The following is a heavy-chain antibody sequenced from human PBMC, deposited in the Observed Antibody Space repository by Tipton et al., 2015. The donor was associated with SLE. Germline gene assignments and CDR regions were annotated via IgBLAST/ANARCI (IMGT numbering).Heavy chain of an antibody. CDR2: ISGSGGST. J-gene: IGHJ3*02. Sequence: LSLTCTVSGGSISSYYWSWVRQAPGKGLEWVSAISGSGGSTYYADSVKGRFTISRDNSKNTLYLQMNSLRAEDTAVYYCASSRLRIFPHAFDIWGQGTMVTVSS. CDR3: ASSRLRIFPHAFDI. D-gene: IGHD4-17*01. CDR1: GGSISSYY. V-gene: IGHV3-23*01.